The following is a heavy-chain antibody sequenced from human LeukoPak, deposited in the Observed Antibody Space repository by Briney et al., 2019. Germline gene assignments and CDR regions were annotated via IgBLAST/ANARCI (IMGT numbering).Heavy chain of an antibody. Sequence: PGGSLRLSCAASGFTFSSYAMSWVRQAPGKGLEWDSAISGSGGSTYYADSVKGRFTISRDNSKNTLYLQMNSLRAEDTAVYYCGTVYGPFDYWGQGTLVTVSS. J-gene: IGHJ4*02. D-gene: IGHD5/OR15-5a*01. CDR2: ISGSGGST. CDR3: GTVYGPFDY. CDR1: GFTFSSYA. V-gene: IGHV3-23*01.